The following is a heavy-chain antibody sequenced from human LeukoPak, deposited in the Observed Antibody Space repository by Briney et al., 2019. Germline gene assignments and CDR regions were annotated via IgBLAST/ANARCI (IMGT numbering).Heavy chain of an antibody. V-gene: IGHV3-30-3*01. CDR2: ISDDGSRQ. Sequence: PGRSLRLSCAATGFTFSNYAIHWGRQAPGKGLEWVAFISDDGSRQHYADSVKGRFTISRDNSKNTLNLQMNSLRAEDTAVYYCVKPFFDILTGYYQLNDYWGQGTLVTVSS. CDR3: VKPFFDILTGYYQLNDY. D-gene: IGHD3-9*01. CDR1: GFTFSNYA. J-gene: IGHJ4*02.